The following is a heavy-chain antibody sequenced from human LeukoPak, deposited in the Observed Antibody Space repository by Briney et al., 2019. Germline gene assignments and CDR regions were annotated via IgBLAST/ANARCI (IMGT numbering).Heavy chain of an antibody. Sequence: PSETLSLTCTVSGGSISSYYWSWIRQPPGKGLEWIGYIYYSGSTNYNPSLKSRVTISVDTSKNQFSLKLSSVTAADTAVYYCARVRLGTWYFDYWGQGTLVTVSS. CDR3: ARVRLGTWYFDY. J-gene: IGHJ4*02. CDR1: GGSISSYY. D-gene: IGHD7-27*01. V-gene: IGHV4-59*01. CDR2: IYYSGST.